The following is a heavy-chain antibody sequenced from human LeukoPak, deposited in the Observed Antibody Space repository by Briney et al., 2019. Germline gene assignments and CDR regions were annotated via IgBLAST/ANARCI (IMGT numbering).Heavy chain of an antibody. V-gene: IGHV3-21*01. CDR1: GLTFSACS. CDR2: ISSDSAYI. Sequence: GGSLRLSCAASGLTFSACSMNWVRQAPGKGLEWVSGISSDSAYIYYADSVKGRFTVSRDNAKNSLSLHMSSLRAEDTAVYYCARDGSGWSRDYWGQGTLVTVSS. J-gene: IGHJ4*02. D-gene: IGHD2-15*01. CDR3: ARDGSGWSRDY.